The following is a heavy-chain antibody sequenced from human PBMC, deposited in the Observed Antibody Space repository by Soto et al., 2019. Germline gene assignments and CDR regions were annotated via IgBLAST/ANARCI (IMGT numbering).Heavy chain of an antibody. Sequence: GGSLTISCASSVLTFSNLAMSWVRQAPGKGPDLVSFITSSGNGTYYADSVKGRFTISRDNSKNTLYVQMNNLRAEDTAIYYCAKRFFGSGSPTGAFDVWGQGTMVTVSS. CDR3: AKRFFGSGSPTGAFDV. CDR2: ITSSGNGT. J-gene: IGHJ3*01. D-gene: IGHD3-10*01. CDR1: VLTFSNLA. V-gene: IGHV3-23*05.